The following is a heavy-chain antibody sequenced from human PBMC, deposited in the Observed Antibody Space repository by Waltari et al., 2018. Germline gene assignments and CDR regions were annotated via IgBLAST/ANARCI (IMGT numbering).Heavy chain of an antibody. V-gene: IGHV4-39*07. Sequence: QLQLQESGPGLVKPSETLSLTCTVSGGPISSSSYYWGWIRQPPGKGLEWIGSIYYSGSTYYNPSLKSRVTISVDTSKNQFSLKLSSVTAADTAVYYCARSHFWSGYADAFDIWGQGTMVTVSS. D-gene: IGHD3-3*02. CDR2: IYYSGST. CDR3: ARSHFWSGYADAFDI. CDR1: GGPISSSSYY. J-gene: IGHJ3*02.